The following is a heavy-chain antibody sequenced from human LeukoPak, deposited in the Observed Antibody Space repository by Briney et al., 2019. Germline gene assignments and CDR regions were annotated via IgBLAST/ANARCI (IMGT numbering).Heavy chain of an antibody. CDR1: GFTFSRYG. Sequence: GGSLRLSCAASGFTFSRYGMHWVRQAPGKGLEWVAVISYGGSNKNYADSVKGRFTIPRDNSKNTLYLQMNSLRPEDAAVYYCAKERATETRRLDYWGQGTLVTVSS. V-gene: IGHV3-30*18. CDR3: AKERATETRRLDY. J-gene: IGHJ4*02. CDR2: ISYGGSNK.